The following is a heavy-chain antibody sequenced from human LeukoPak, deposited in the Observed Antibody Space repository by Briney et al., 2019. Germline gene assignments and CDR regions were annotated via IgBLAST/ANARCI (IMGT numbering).Heavy chain of an antibody. CDR1: GFSVSSFG. J-gene: IGHJ4*02. CDR2: ISLNGETT. V-gene: IGHV3-23*01. Sequence: GGSLRLSCAVSGFSVSSFGMSWVRQAPGRGLEWISAISLNGETTWYADSVKGRFTISRDNSKNTLYLQLTSLRAEDTAVYYCAQGFSSGWYPYWGQGSLVSVSS. D-gene: IGHD6-19*01. CDR3: AQGFSSGWYPY.